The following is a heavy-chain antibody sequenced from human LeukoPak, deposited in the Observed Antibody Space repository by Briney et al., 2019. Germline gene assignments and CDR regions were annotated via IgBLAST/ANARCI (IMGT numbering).Heavy chain of an antibody. J-gene: IGHJ4*02. D-gene: IGHD3-16*01. CDR2: IYYSGGT. V-gene: IGHV4-39*07. CDR1: GGSISSSSYY. CDR3: ARGTVQMGMGERFFDF. Sequence: SETLSLTCTVSGGSISSSSYYWGWIRQPPEKGLEWIGSIYYSGGTYYNPSLKSRVTMSVDTSRNQFSLRLSSVTAADTAIYYCARGTVQMGMGERFFDFWGQGTLVTVSS.